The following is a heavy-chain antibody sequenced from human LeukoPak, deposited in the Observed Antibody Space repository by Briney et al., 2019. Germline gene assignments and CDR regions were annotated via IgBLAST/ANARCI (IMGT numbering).Heavy chain of an antibody. V-gene: IGHV3-21*04. CDR2: LSGDKKYI. CDR3: AKTSGSYSEYFDY. Sequence: PGGSLRLSCAASGFTFSTYSLNWVRQAPGKGLEWLSSLSGDKKYIYYADSVKGRFTISRDNSKNTLYLQMNSLRAEDTAVYYCAKTSGSYSEYFDYWGQGTLVTVSS. J-gene: IGHJ4*02. D-gene: IGHD1-26*01. CDR1: GFTFSTYS.